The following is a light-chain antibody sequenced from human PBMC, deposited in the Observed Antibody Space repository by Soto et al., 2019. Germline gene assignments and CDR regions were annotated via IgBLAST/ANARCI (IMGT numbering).Light chain of an antibody. Sequence: DIQITQSPSTLSASVGDRVTITCRASQSISSWLAWYHQKPGKAPKLLIYAASTLESGVPSRFSGSGSGTEFTLTISSLQPDDFATYYCQQYNDYWSFGQGTKVDIK. J-gene: IGKJ1*01. CDR3: QQYNDYWS. V-gene: IGKV1-5*01. CDR2: AAS. CDR1: QSISSW.